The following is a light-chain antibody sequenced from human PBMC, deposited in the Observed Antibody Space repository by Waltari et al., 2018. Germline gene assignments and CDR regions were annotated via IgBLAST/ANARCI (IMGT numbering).Light chain of an antibody. CDR3: CSYAGGTASIL. V-gene: IGLV2-23*01. J-gene: IGLJ2*01. Sequence: QSALTQPASVSGSPGQSLTISCTGTSSDVGRHNLVSWYQHHPGKAPKLMIYEDTKRPSGVSNRFSGSKSGNTASLTISGLQAEDEADYYCCSYAGGTASILLGGGTKLTVL. CDR2: EDT. CDR1: SSDVGRHNL.